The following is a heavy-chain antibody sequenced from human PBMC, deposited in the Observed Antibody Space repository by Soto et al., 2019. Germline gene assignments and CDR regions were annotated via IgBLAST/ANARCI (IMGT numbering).Heavy chain of an antibody. Sequence: GGSLRLSSAVSGLTVSNNHMSWVRQAPGRGLEWVSVFYSGGSTHNADSVKGRFTISRDNSKNTLYLQMNSLRVEDTAVYHCARDRHGIDYWGQGTLVTVSS. CDR3: ARDRHGIDY. CDR1: GLTVSNNH. J-gene: IGHJ4*02. V-gene: IGHV3-66*01. CDR2: FYSGGST.